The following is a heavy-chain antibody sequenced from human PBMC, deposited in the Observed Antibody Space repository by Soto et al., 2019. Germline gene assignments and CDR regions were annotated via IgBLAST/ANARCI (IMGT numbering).Heavy chain of an antibody. D-gene: IGHD2-15*01. CDR2: ISSSSSYT. CDR1: GFTFSDYY. CDR3: ARWYCSGGSCVDYYYYGMDV. Sequence: GGSLRLSCAASGFTFSDYYMSWIRQAPGKGLEWVSYISSSSSYTNYADSVKGRFTISRDNAKNSLYLQMNSLRAEDTAVYYCARWYCSGGSCVDYYYYGMDVWGQGTTVTVSS. J-gene: IGHJ6*02. V-gene: IGHV3-11*06.